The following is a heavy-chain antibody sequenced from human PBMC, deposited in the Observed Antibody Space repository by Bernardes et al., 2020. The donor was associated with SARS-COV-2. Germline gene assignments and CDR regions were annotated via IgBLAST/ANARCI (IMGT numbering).Heavy chain of an antibody. D-gene: IGHD2-2*01. J-gene: IGHJ6*02. CDR2: IIPIFGTA. V-gene: IGHV1-69*06. CDR1: GGTFSSYA. Sequence: SVKVSCKASGGTFSSYAISWVRQAPGQGLEWMGGIIPIFGTAKYAQKFQGRVTITADKSTSTAYMELSSLRSEDTAVYYCARDGTLGYCSSTSCPGYYYGMDVWGQGTTVTVSS. CDR3: ARDGTLGYCSSTSCPGYYYGMDV.